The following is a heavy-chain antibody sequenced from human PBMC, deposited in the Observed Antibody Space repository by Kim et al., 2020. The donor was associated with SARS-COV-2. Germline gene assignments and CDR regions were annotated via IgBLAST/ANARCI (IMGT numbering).Heavy chain of an antibody. Sequence: GGSLRLSCVASGFTFSTYWMSWVRQGPGKGLEWVANIKQDGSERYYLDSVKGRFTISRDNAKNSLYLQMNSMRAEDTAVYYCARDLWRPYYFDYWGQGALVTVSS. V-gene: IGHV3-7*01. J-gene: IGHJ4*02. D-gene: IGHD3-10*01. CDR1: GFTFSTYW. CDR3: ARDLWRPYYFDY. CDR2: IKQDGSER.